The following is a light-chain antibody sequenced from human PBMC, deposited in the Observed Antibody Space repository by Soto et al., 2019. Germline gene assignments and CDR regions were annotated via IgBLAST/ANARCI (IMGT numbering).Light chain of an antibody. CDR3: MQALQAPLT. CDR1: QSLLHSNGYNY. Sequence: DIVMTQSPLSLPVTPGEPASISCSSSQSLLHSNGYNYLDWYLQKPGQSPQLLIYLGSNRASGVPDRFSGSGSGTDFTLKISRVEAEDVGVYYCMQALQAPLTFGGGNKVEIK. J-gene: IGKJ4*01. CDR2: LGS. V-gene: IGKV2-28*01.